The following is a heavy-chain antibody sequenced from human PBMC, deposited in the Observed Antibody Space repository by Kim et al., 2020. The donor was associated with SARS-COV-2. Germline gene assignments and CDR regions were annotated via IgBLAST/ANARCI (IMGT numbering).Heavy chain of an antibody. J-gene: IGHJ4*02. CDR3: AVYSSGWYFVY. D-gene: IGHD6-19*01. Sequence: WGSLRLSCAASGFTVSSNYMSWVRQAPGKGLELVSVIYSGDSTYYADSVKGRFTISRDNSKNTPYLQMNSLRAEDTAVYYCAVYSSGWYFVYWGQGTLVTVSS. V-gene: IGHV3-66*01. CDR1: GFTVSSNY. CDR2: IYSGDST.